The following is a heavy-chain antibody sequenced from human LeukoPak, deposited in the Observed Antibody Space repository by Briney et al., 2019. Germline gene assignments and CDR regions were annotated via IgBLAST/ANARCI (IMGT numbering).Heavy chain of an antibody. J-gene: IGHJ6*02. CDR1: GYTFTGYY. CDR3: ASRGVLGVTDHRRLDV. V-gene: IGHV1-2*02. CDR2: INPNSGGT. D-gene: IGHD3-10*01. Sequence: ASVKVSCKASGYTFTGYYMHWVRQAPGQGLEWMGWINPNSGGTNYAQKFQGRVTMTRDTSISTAYMELSRLRSDDTAVYYCASRGVLGVTDHRRLDVWGQGTTVTVSS.